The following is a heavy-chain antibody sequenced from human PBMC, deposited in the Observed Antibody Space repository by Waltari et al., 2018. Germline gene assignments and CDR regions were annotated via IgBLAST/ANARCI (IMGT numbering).Heavy chain of an antibody. J-gene: IGHJ6*02. CDR3: ARSRIEVTHGWFYYYGVDV. CDR2: ISSTSKYI. Sequence: EVGLVESGGGQVKRGGALRRSCAASGFTFSSFGMNWVRQAPGMGLGWVSTISSTSKYIYNVTCVKGRFTIPRDNAKDSRDVQIDSLRAEDTAVYYCARSRIEVTHGWFYYYGVDVWGQGTTVTVSS. CDR1: GFTFSSFG. V-gene: IGHV3-21*01. D-gene: IGHD2-15*01.